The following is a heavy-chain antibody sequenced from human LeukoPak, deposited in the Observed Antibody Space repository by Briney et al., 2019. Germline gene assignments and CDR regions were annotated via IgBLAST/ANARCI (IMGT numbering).Heavy chain of an antibody. J-gene: IGHJ5*02. CDR1: GGSISSSSYY. V-gene: IGHV4-39*01. Sequence: SETLSLTCTVSGGSISSSSYYWGWIRQPPGKGLERIGSIYYSGSTYYNPSLKSRVTISVDTSKNQFSLKLSSVTAADTAVYYCARQYDFWSGYRNWFDPWGQGTLVTVSS. CDR2: IYYSGST. D-gene: IGHD3-3*01. CDR3: ARQYDFWSGYRNWFDP.